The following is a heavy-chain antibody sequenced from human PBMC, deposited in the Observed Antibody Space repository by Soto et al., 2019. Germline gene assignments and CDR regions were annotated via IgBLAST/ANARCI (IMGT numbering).Heavy chain of an antibody. CDR2: ISGNNGNT. CDR1: GYTFTSYG. J-gene: IGHJ4*02. CDR3: ARYLGGQIVDY. Sequence: QVQLVQSGAEVKKPWASVKVSCKASGYTFTSYGISWVRQAPGQGLEWMGWISGNNGNTRYAQKLQGRVTMTTDTSTSTASTELRSLRSDSTAVYSCARYLGGQIVDYWGQGALVTASS. D-gene: IGHD1-26*01. V-gene: IGHV1-18*01.